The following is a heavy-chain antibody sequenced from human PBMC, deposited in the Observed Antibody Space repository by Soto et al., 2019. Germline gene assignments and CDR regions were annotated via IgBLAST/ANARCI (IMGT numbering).Heavy chain of an antibody. Sequence: EVQLLESGGGLVQPGGSLRLSCAASGFTFSSYAMSWVRQAPGKGLEWVSAISGSGGSTYYADSVKGRFTISRDNSKNTLYLQMNSLRAEDTAVYSCANAQYYDFWSGYHDAFDIWGQGTMVTVSS. CDR3: ANAQYYDFWSGYHDAFDI. D-gene: IGHD3-3*01. CDR1: GFTFSSYA. CDR2: ISGSGGST. V-gene: IGHV3-23*01. J-gene: IGHJ3*02.